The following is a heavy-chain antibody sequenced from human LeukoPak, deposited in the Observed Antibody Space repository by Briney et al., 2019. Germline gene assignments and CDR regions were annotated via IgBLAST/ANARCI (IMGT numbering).Heavy chain of an antibody. D-gene: IGHD3-3*01. CDR2: IYTSGST. V-gene: IGHV4-61*02. CDR1: GGSISSGSYY. Sequence: SETLSLTCTVSGGSISSGSYYWSWIRQPAGKGLEWIGRIYTSGSTNYNPSLKSRVTISVDTSKNQFSLKPSSVTAADTAVYYCARDHSKYYDFWSGYFTWFDPWGQGTLVTVSS. CDR3: ARDHSKYYDFWSGYFTWFDP. J-gene: IGHJ5*02.